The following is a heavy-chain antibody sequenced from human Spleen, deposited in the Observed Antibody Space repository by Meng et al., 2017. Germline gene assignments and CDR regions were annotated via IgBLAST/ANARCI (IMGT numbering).Heavy chain of an antibody. CDR1: GGSISSTTYY. V-gene: IGHV4-39*01. D-gene: IGHD3/OR15-3a*01. CDR3: ARWTGGREYLDY. J-gene: IGHJ4*02. CDR2: IYYSGAT. Sequence: QVQLQESGPGLVKPSETLSLTCTVSGGSISSTTYYWAWIRQPPGKGLDWIANIYYSGATYYNPSLKSRVTISQDTSKNQFSLRLNSVTAVDTAVYYCARWTGGREYLDYWGQGTLVTVSS.